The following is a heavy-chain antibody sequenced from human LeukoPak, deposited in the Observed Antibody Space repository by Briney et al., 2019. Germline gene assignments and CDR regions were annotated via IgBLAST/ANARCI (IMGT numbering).Heavy chain of an antibody. V-gene: IGHV1-46*01. J-gene: IGHJ4*02. CDR3: ARDRYSISSLYDF. D-gene: IGHD6-6*01. CDR1: GYTFTSYY. Sequence: ASVKVSCKASGYTFTSYYIHWVRQAPGQGLEWMGIINPSGGSTTYAQKFQGRVTITRDTPTSTVYMVLSSLRSEDTAVYYCARDRYSISSLYDFWGQGTLVTVSS. CDR2: INPSGGST.